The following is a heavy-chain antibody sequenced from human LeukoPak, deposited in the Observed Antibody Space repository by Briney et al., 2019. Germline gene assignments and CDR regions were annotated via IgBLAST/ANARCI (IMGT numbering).Heavy chain of an antibody. J-gene: IGHJ4*02. CDR2: ISSSSSYI. Sequence: PGGSLRLSCAASGFTFSTYSMNWVRQAPGKGLEWVSSISSSSSYIYYADSVKGRFTISRDNAKNSLYLQMNSLRAEDTAVYYCARDSIVGDPFDYWGQGTLVTVSS. V-gene: IGHV3-21*01. D-gene: IGHD1-26*01. CDR3: ARDSIVGDPFDY. CDR1: GFTFSTYS.